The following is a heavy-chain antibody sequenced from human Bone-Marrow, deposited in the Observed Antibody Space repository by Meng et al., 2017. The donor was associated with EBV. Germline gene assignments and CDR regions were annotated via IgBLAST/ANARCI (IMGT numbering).Heavy chain of an antibody. V-gene: IGHV4-34*01. D-gene: IGHD2-2*01. CDR1: GGSFSGNY. Sequence: QLRPGGEGLLKPPGTLSRTCAVYGGSFSGNYWSWIRQPPGKGLEWIGEINHSGSTNYNPSLKSRVTILVDTSKNQFSLKLSSVTAADTAVYYCARVWGPAAMPRRLGWYFDVWGRGTLVTVSS. CDR3: ARVWGPAAMPRRLGWYFDV. J-gene: IGHJ2*01. CDR2: INHSGST.